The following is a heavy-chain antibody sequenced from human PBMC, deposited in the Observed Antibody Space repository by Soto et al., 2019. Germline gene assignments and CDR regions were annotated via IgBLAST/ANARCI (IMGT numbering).Heavy chain of an antibody. D-gene: IGHD1-1*01. V-gene: IGHV6-1*01. J-gene: IGHJ4*02. CDR2: TNYKSKWSS. CDR1: GDSVSDSSVS. CDR3: ARDGNWRLDY. Sequence: QVQLQQSGPGLVKPSQTLSLTCAISGDSVSDSSVSWNWNRQSPSRGLEWLGRTNYKSKWSSVYAVSVKSRITINADTSKIQYTLHLNSVTPEDTAVYYCARDGNWRLDYCCQGALVTVSS.